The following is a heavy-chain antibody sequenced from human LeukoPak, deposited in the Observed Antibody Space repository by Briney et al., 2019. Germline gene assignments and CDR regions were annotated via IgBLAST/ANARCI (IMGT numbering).Heavy chain of an antibody. D-gene: IGHD5-12*01. CDR2: IIPIFGTA. CDR1: GGTFSSYA. V-gene: IGHV1-69*05. CDR3: ARDLYVDIVATAWGSYRSDAFDI. Sequence: GASVKVSCKASGGTFSSYAISWVRQAPGQGLEWMGGIIPIFGTANYAQKFQGRVTITTDESTSTAYMELSSLRSEDTAVYYCARDLYVDIVATAWGSYRSDAFDIWGQGTMVTVSS. J-gene: IGHJ3*02.